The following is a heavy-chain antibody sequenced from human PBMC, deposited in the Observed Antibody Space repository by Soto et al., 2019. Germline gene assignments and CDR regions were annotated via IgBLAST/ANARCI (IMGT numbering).Heavy chain of an antibody. CDR1: GGSISSYY. CDR2: IYYSGST. J-gene: IGHJ5*02. CDR3: ARDRTAMAP. V-gene: IGHV4-59*01. Sequence: SETLSLTCTVSGGSISSYYWSWIRQPPGKGLEWIGYIYYSGSTNYNPSLKSRVTISVDTSKNQFSLKLSSVTAADTAVYYCARDRTAMAPWGQGTLVTV. D-gene: IGHD5-18*01.